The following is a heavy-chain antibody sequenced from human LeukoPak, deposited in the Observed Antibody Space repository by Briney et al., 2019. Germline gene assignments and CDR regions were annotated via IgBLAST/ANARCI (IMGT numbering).Heavy chain of an antibody. D-gene: IGHD2-2*01. Sequence: GGSLRLSCAASGFTFSSYGMHWVRQAPGKGLEWVAVISYDGSNKYYADNVKGRFTISRDNSKNTLYLQMNSLRAEDTAVYYCAKDRDIVVVPAAIRQGLDYWGQGTLVTVSS. CDR3: AKDRDIVVVPAAIRQGLDY. CDR1: GFTFSSYG. CDR2: ISYDGSNK. J-gene: IGHJ4*02. V-gene: IGHV3-30*18.